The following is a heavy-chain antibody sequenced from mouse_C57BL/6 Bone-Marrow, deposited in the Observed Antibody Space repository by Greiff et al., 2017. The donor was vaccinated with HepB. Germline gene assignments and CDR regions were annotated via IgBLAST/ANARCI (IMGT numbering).Heavy chain of an antibody. Sequence: LMESGAELVRPGASVKLSCTASGFNIKDDYMHWVKQRPEQGLEWIGWIDPENGDTEYASKFQGKATITADTSSNTAYLQLSSLTSEDTAVYYCTLYGVWGQGTLVTVSA. D-gene: IGHD1-1*01. CDR3: TLYGV. J-gene: IGHJ3*01. CDR1: GFNIKDDY. V-gene: IGHV14-4*01. CDR2: IDPENGDT.